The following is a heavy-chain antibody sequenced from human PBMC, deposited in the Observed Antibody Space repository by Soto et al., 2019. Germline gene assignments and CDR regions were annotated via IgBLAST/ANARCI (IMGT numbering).Heavy chain of an antibody. J-gene: IGHJ4*02. CDR1: GLYIIRWAYY. V-gene: IGHV4-30-4*01. D-gene: IGHD3-22*01. CDR3: ARLGGYYHALDS. CDR2: IYYSENT. Sequence: SETLSLASPLSGLYIIRWAYYWSWIRKPPGKGLEWIGYIYYSENTYSNPSLKSRVAISGDTSKNQFSLKLSSVTAADTAVYYCARLGGYYHALDSWGQGTQVTVSS.